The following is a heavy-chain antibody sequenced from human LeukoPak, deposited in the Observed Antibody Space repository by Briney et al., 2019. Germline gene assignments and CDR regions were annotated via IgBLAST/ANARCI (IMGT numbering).Heavy chain of an antibody. V-gene: IGHV3-66*01. CDR2: IYSGGST. CDR1: GFTVSDNY. J-gene: IGHJ4*02. Sequence: PGGSLRLSCAASGFTVSDNYMSWVRQAPGKGLEWVSVIYSGGSTNYADSVKGRFTISRDNSKNTLYLQMNSLRAEDTAVYYCARASAKYYYDSSGYRGHFDYWGQGTLVTVSS. D-gene: IGHD3-22*01. CDR3: ARASAKYYYDSSGYRGHFDY.